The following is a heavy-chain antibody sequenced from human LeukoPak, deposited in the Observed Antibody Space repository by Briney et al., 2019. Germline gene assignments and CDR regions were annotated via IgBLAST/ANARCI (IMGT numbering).Heavy chain of an antibody. CDR1: GGSISSSSYY. V-gene: IGHV4-39*07. CDR3: VGDSSSWTSWFDP. J-gene: IGHJ5*02. CDR2: IYYSGST. Sequence: SETLSLTCTVSGGSISSSSYYWGWIRQPPGKGLEWIGSIYYSGSTYYNPSLNSRATISVDTSKNQFSLKLTSVTAADTAVYYCVGDSSSWTSWFDPWGQGTLVTVSS. D-gene: IGHD6-13*01.